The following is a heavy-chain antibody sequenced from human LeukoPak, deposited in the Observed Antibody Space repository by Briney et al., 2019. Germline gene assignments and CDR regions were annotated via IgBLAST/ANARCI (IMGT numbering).Heavy chain of an antibody. J-gene: IGHJ4*02. CDR2: MIGRGTT. CDR3: AKDKIAGDGRWDFEY. Sequence: GGSPRLSCVTSGFSLTTYAVGWVRQAPGKGLEWVSGMIGRGTTYYADSVKGRFVISRDNSKNTVYLQMNSLRAEDTALYFCAKDKIAGDGRWDFEYWGQGTLVTVSS. CDR1: GFSLTTYA. D-gene: IGHD3-10*01. V-gene: IGHV3-23*01.